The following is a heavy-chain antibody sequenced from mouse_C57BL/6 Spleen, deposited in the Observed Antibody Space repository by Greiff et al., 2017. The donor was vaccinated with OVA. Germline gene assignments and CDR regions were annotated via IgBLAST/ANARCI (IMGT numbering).Heavy chain of an antibody. CDR3: TRVNYYGSSYGYFDV. CDR1: GFTFSSYA. Sequence: EVQRVESGEGLVKPGGSLKLSCAASGFTFSSYAMSWVRQTPEKRLEWVAYISSGGDYIYYADTVKGRFTISRDNARNTLYLQMSSLKSEDTAMYYCTRVNYYGSSYGYFDVWGTGTTVTVSS. CDR2: ISSGGDYI. J-gene: IGHJ1*03. D-gene: IGHD1-1*01. V-gene: IGHV5-9-1*02.